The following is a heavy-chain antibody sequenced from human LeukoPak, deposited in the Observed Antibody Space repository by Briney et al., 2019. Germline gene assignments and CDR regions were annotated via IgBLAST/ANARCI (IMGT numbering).Heavy chain of an antibody. CDR3: ARYEYIAAAIDY. CDR2: IYYSGST. Sequence: PSETLSLTCTVSGGSISSSSYYWGWIRQPPGKGLEWIGSIYYSGSTYYNPSLKSRVTISVDTSKNQFSLKLSSVTAADTAVYYRARYEYIAAAIDYWGQGTLVTVSS. V-gene: IGHV4-39*01. D-gene: IGHD6-13*01. J-gene: IGHJ4*02. CDR1: GGSISSSSYY.